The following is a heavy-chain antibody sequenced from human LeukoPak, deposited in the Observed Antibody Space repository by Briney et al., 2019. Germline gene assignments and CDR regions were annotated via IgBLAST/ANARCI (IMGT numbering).Heavy chain of an antibody. J-gene: IGHJ4*02. V-gene: IGHV4-59*01. Sequence: PSETLSLTCTVSGGSISSYFWSWIRRPPGKGLEWIGYIDDRGNTNYNPSLRGQAAILLDKSNNQFSLKLSSVTAADTAVYYCAAGYCSGGSCYSDDYWGQGTLVTVSS. CDR3: AAGYCSGGSCYSDDY. CDR1: GGSISSYF. D-gene: IGHD2-15*01. CDR2: IDDRGNT.